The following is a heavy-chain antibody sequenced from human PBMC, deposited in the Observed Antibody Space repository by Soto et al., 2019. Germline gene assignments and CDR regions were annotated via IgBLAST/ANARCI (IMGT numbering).Heavy chain of an antibody. Sequence: EVQLVESGGGLIQPGGSLRLSCAASGFTVSSNYMNWVRQAPGKGLEWLSVIYIDGSTYYADSVKGRFTISRDTSKNTLYLQMTSLRAEDTAIYYCARSTYTYGGRGAFDIWDQGTMVTVSS. CDR1: GFTVSSNY. D-gene: IGHD5-18*01. CDR3: ARSTYTYGGRGAFDI. V-gene: IGHV3-53*01. J-gene: IGHJ3*02. CDR2: IYIDGST.